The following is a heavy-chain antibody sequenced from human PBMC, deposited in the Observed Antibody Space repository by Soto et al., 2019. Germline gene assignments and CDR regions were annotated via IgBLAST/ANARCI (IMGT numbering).Heavy chain of an antibody. CDR3: ARAYCSSTSCHFDY. Sequence: QVQLVESGGGVVQPGRSLRLSCAASGFTFSSYAMHWVRQAPGKGLEWVAVISYDGSNKYYADSVKGRFTISRDNSKNTLYLQMNSLRAEDTAVYYGARAYCSSTSCHFDYWGQGTLVTVSS. J-gene: IGHJ4*02. V-gene: IGHV3-30-3*01. CDR2: ISYDGSNK. CDR1: GFTFSSYA. D-gene: IGHD2-2*01.